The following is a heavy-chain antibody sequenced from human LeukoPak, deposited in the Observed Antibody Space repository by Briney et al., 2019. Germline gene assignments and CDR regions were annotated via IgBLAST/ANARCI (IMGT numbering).Heavy chain of an antibody. CDR2: ISGSGGST. CDR3: AKDLMHYDSSGYYYFGFDPNDY. CDR1: EFTFSYYA. D-gene: IGHD3-22*01. V-gene: IGHV3-23*01. J-gene: IGHJ4*02. Sequence: GGSLRLSCAASEFTFSYYAMPWVRQAPGKGLEWVSAISGSGGSTYYADSVKGRFTISRDNSKNTLYLQMNSLRAEDTAVYYCAKDLMHYDSSGYYYFGFDPNDYWGQGTLVTVSS.